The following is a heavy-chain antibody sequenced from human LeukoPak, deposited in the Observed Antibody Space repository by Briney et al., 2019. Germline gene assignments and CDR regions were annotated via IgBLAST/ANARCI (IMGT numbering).Heavy chain of an antibody. CDR2: ISSSGAI. V-gene: IGHV3-48*03. CDR1: GFTFSSFD. CDR3: ARDGQVWHTHFDY. J-gene: IGHJ4*02. D-gene: IGHD5-18*01. Sequence: GGSLRLSCAASGFTFSSFDMNWVRQAPGKGLQWISYISSSGAIYYADSVKGRFTISRDNAKNSLYLQMNSLRAEDTAVYYCARDGQVWHTHFDYWGQGTLVTVSS.